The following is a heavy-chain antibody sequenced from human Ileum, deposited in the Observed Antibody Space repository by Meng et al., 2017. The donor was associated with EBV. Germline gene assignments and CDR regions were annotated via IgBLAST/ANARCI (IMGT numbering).Heavy chain of an antibody. D-gene: IGHD3-10*01. V-gene: IGHV3-53*01. CDR3: ARDGELVTGKKLDDF. CDR2: IYGDDKT. Sequence: EWGESGGGLIHPGGSLRLSCAASGFTFSSNYMSWVRQAPGKGLEWVSLIYGDDKTHYADSVKGRFTISRDTSKNTLYLQMNSLRVEDTAVYFCARDGELVTGKKLDDFWGQGTLVTVSS. J-gene: IGHJ4*02. CDR1: GFTFSSNY.